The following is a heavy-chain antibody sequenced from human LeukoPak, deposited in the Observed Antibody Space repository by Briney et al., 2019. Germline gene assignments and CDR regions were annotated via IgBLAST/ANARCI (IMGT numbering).Heavy chain of an antibody. CDR1: GFTFSSYA. CDR3: AKDSRFELWFGELLGYFDY. D-gene: IGHD3-10*01. CDR2: ISGSGGST. V-gene: IGHV3-23*01. Sequence: GGSLRLSCAASGFTFSSYAMSWVRQAPGKGLEWVSAISGSGGSTYYADSVKGRFTISRDNSKNTLYLQMNSLRAEDTAVYYCAKDSRFELWFGELLGYFDYWGQGTLVTVSS. J-gene: IGHJ4*02.